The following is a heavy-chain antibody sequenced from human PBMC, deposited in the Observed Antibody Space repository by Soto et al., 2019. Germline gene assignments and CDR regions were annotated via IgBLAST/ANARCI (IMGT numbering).Heavy chain of an antibody. J-gene: IGHJ4*02. D-gene: IGHD1-7*01. CDR1: GGTFSSYA. V-gene: IGHV1-69*13. CDR2: IIPIFGTA. CDR3: ARDAMKYNWNSADY. Sequence: ASVKVSCKASGGTFSSYAISWVRQAPGQGLEWMGGIIPIFGTANYAQKFQGRVTITADESTSTAYMELSSLRSEDTAVYYCARDAMKYNWNSADYWGQGTLVTVSS.